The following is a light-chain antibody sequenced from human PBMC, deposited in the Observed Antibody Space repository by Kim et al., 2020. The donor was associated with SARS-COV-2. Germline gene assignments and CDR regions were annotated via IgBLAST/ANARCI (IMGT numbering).Light chain of an antibody. V-gene: IGKV2-28*01. CDR3: MQALQTPYT. J-gene: IGKJ2*01. CDR2: LGS. Sequence: GHASIFCRSSQSLLWTNGYNDLVWYLQRPWQSPQLLIYLGSNRASGVPDRFSGSGTGTDFTLRISRVEAEDVGVYYCMQALQTPYTFGQGTKLEI. CDR1: QSLLWTNGYND.